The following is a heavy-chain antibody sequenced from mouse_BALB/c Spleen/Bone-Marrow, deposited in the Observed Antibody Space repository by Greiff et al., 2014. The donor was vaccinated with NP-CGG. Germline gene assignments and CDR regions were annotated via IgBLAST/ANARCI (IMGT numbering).Heavy chain of an antibody. D-gene: IGHD1-2*01. Sequence: QVQLKESGPGLVAPSQSLSITCTVSGFSLTNYGVHWVRQPPGKGLEWLGVIWAHGSTNYNSALMSRLSISKDNSKSQVFFKMNSLQTDDTAMYYCARITTATGAMDYWGQGTSVTVSS. V-gene: IGHV2-9*02. CDR3: ARITTATGAMDY. J-gene: IGHJ4*01. CDR1: GFSLTNYG. CDR2: IWAHGST.